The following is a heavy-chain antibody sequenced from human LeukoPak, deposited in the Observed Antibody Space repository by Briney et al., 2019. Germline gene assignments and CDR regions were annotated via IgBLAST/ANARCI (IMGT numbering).Heavy chain of an antibody. CDR3: ARQKVTVVRGVIITGYFDY. D-gene: IGHD3-10*01. CDR1: GYSFPSYW. V-gene: IGHV5-51*01. J-gene: IGHJ4*02. Sequence: GEPLQISSQGPGYSFPSYWIGWVRPMPGHGLGWMGIIFSGDSDTRYSPSFQGQVTIPADESISTAYLQCSSLKASDTAMYYCARQKVTVVRGVIITGYFDYWGQGTLVTGAS. CDR2: IFSGDSDT.